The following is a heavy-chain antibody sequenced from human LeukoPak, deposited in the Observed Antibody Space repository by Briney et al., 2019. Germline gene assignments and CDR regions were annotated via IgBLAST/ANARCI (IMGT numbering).Heavy chain of an antibody. CDR1: GFTFSSYA. CDR2: ISYDGSNK. J-gene: IGHJ5*02. CDR3: ARDYMMVNWFDP. V-gene: IGHV3-30-3*01. Sequence: PGRSLRLSCAASGFTFSSYAMHWVRQAPGKGLEWVAVISYDGSNKYYADYVKGRFTISRDNSKNTLYLQMNSLRAEDTAVYYCARDYMMVNWFDPWGQGTLVTVSS. D-gene: IGHD2-8*01.